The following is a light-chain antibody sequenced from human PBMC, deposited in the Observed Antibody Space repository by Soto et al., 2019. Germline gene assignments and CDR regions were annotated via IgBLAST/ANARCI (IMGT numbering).Light chain of an antibody. J-gene: IGLJ1*01. Sequence: ALTQPASVSGSPGQSITISCTGTSSDVGGYIYVSWYQQHPGKAPKLMIYEVSNRPSGVSNRFSGSKSGNTASLTISGLQAEDEADYYCSSYSRSSFYVFGTGTKVTV. V-gene: IGLV2-14*01. CDR1: SSDVGGYIY. CDR2: EVS. CDR3: SSYSRSSFYV.